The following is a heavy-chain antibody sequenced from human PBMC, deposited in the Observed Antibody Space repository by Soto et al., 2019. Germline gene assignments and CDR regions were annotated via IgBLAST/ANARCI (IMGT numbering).Heavy chain of an antibody. CDR2: IYYSGST. Sequence: SETLSLTCTISGGSISSCYWTWIRQPPGKGLEWIGYIYYSGSTNYNPSLKSRVTISVDTSKNQFSLKLSSVTAADTAVYYCARGEAGRYYGSGSYSYYYYYMDVWGKGTTVTVSS. D-gene: IGHD3-10*01. CDR1: GGSISSCY. V-gene: IGHV4-59*01. J-gene: IGHJ6*03. CDR3: ARGEAGRYYGSGSYSYYYYYMDV.